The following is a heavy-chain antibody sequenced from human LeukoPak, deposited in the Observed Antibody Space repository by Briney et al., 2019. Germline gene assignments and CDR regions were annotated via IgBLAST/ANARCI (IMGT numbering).Heavy chain of an antibody. V-gene: IGHV1-46*01. CDR1: GYTLTSYY. Sequence: ASVKVSCKASGYTLTSYYMHWVRQAPGQGLEWRGIINPSGGSTSYAQNFQGRVTMTRDTSTSTVYMELRSLRSDDTAVYYCARVQLWFGEFTNNWFDPWGQGTLVTVSS. CDR3: ARVQLWFGEFTNNWFDP. D-gene: IGHD3-10*01. J-gene: IGHJ5*02. CDR2: INPSGGST.